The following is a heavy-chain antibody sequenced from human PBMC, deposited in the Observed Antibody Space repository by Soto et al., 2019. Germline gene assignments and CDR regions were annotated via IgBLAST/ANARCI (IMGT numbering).Heavy chain of an antibody. CDR1: GGSFSGYY. CDR2: INHSGTT. V-gene: IGHV4-34*01. D-gene: IGHD6-13*01. Sequence: LSLTCAVYGGSFSGYYWSWIRQPPGKGLERIGEINHSGTTNYNPSLKSRVTISVDTSKNQLSLKLSSVTAADTAVYYCARGLAGRSSSWYDYWGQGTLVTVSS. CDR3: ARGLAGRSSSWYDY. J-gene: IGHJ4*02.